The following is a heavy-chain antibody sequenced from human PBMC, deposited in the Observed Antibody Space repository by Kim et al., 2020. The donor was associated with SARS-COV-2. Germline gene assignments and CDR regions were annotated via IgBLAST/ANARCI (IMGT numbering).Heavy chain of an antibody. CDR3: ARGRYYYGSGSSYYMDV. Sequence: GGSLRLSCAASGFTFSSYAMHWVRQAPGKGLEWVAVISYDGSNKYYADSVKGRFTISRDNSKNTLYLQMNSLRAEDTAVYYCARGRYYYGSGSSYYMDVWGKGATVTVSS. CDR1: GFTFSSYA. J-gene: IGHJ6*03. V-gene: IGHV3-30-3*01. D-gene: IGHD3-10*01. CDR2: ISYDGSNK.